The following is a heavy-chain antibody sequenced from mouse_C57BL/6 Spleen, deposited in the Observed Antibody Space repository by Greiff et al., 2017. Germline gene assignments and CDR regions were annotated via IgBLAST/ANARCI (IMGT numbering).Heavy chain of an antibody. V-gene: IGHV1-4*01. CDR3: GRAMDY. CDR1: GYTFTSYT. CDR2: ISPSRGYT. Sequence: QVQLQQSGAELARPGASVKMSCKASGYTFTSYTMHWVKQRPGQGLEWIGYISPSRGYTKSNQKFKEKATLTADKTSSTAYIQLSSLTSEDSAVYYCGRAMDYWGQGTSVTVSS. J-gene: IGHJ4*01.